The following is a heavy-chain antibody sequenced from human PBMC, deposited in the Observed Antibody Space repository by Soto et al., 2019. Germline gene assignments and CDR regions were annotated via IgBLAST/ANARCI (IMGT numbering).Heavy chain of an antibody. J-gene: IGHJ6*02. V-gene: IGHV1-46*01. CDR2: INPSGGST. D-gene: IGHD6-6*01. CDR3: ARDRVSSSTGYYYYGMDV. CDR1: GYPFTSYY. Sequence: GASVKVSCKASGYPFTSYYIHWVRQAPGQGLEWMGIINPSGGSTSYAQKFQGRVTMTRDTSTSTVYMELSSLRSEDTTVYYCARDRVSSSTGYYYYGMDVWGQGTTVTVSS.